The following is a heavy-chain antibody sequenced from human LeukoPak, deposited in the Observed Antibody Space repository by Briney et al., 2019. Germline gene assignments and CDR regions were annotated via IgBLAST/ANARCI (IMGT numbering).Heavy chain of an antibody. Sequence: SETLSLTRTVSGGSISSYYWSWIRQPPGKGLEWIGEINHSGSTNYNPSLKSRVTISVDTSKNQFSLKLSSVTAADTAVYYCARSRGGSYGVLDYWGQGTLVTVSS. CDR2: INHSGST. D-gene: IGHD1-26*01. V-gene: IGHV4-34*01. CDR3: ARSRGGSYGVLDY. CDR1: GGSISSYY. J-gene: IGHJ4*02.